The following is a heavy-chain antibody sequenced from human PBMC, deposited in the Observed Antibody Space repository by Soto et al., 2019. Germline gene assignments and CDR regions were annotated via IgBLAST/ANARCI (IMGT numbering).Heavy chain of an antibody. CDR2: IYPGDSEI. Sequence: GESLKISCQASWYRFTTYWIALVRQTPGRGLEWMGIIYPGDSEIKYSPSFDGQVTFSVDKSTSTAYLQWIGLKTSDTGMYFCARSPATNSMDPFDFWGQGSLVTVSS. CDR3: ARSPATNSMDPFDF. CDR1: WYRFTTYW. J-gene: IGHJ4*03. D-gene: IGHD2-2*03. V-gene: IGHV5-51*01.